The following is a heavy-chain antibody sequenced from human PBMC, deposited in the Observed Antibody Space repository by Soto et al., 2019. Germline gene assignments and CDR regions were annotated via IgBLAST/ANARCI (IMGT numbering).Heavy chain of an antibody. J-gene: IGHJ4*02. D-gene: IGHD2-15*01. CDR2: MYHGGFS. Sequence: PSETLSLTCGVSGYAINSGYYWGWIRQSPGKGLEWIGNMYHGGFSYYNPSLKGRVTISVDTWKNRFSLNLRSVTAADTAVYYCARTVVVVASNVPDHFDYWGQGMLVTVSS. CDR1: GYAINSGYY. CDR3: ARTVVVVASNVPDHFDY. V-gene: IGHV4-38-2*01.